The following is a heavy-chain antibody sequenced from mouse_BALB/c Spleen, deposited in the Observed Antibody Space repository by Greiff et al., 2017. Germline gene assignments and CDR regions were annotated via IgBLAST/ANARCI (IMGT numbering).Heavy chain of an antibody. J-gene: IGHJ3*01. D-gene: IGHD3-1*01. Sequence: QVQLQQSGPGLVAPSQSLSITCTVSGFSLTDYGVSWIRQPPGKGLEWLGVIWAGGSTNYNSALMSRLSISKDNSKSQVFLKMNSLQTDDTAMYYCARDRSSGYAWFAYWGQGTLVTVSA. CDR2: IWAGGST. CDR3: ARDRSSGYAWFAY. V-gene: IGHV2-9*02. CDR1: GFSLTDYG.